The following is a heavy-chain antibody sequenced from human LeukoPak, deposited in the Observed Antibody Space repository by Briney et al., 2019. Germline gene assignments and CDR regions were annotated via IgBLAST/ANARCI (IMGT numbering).Heavy chain of an antibody. CDR2: IKQDRSEK. D-gene: IGHD3-3*01. Sequence: GGSLRLSCAASGFTFTNYWMSWVRQAPGKGLELVANIKQDRSEKYYVDSVKGRFTISRDNAKNSLYLQMNSLRAEDAAVYYCARLREIPVFGVVTKSTSYFDYWGQGTLVTVSS. V-gene: IGHV3-7*01. CDR1: GFTFTNYW. CDR3: ARLREIPVFGVVTKSTSYFDY. J-gene: IGHJ4*02.